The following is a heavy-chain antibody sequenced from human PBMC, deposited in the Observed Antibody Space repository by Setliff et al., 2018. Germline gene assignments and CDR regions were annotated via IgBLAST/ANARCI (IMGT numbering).Heavy chain of an antibody. J-gene: IGHJ4*02. Sequence: PSETLSLTCTVSGGSISSGHYYWNWIRPPAGQGLEWIGRIYPSGVTNYNPSLKSRVTISVDTSKNHFSLKLTSVTAADTAVYYCARDLYCGGHCYQLFDSLGPGTLVTVSS. V-gene: IGHV4-61*02. D-gene: IGHD2-21*02. CDR3: ARDLYCGGHCYQLFDS. CDR2: IYPSGVT. CDR1: GGSISSGHYY.